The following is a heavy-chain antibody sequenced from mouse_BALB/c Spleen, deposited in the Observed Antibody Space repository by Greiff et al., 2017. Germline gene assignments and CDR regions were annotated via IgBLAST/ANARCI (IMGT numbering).Heavy chain of an antibody. CDR1: GFSLTSYG. D-gene: IGHD1-1*01. V-gene: IGHV2-9*02. CDR2: IWAGGST. J-gene: IGHJ3*01. Sequence: VMLVESGPGLVAPSQSLSITCTVSGFSLTSYGVHWVRQPPGKGLEWLGVIWAGGSTNYNSALMSRLSICKDNSKSQVFLKMNSLQTDDTAMYYCASPLSYYGSSSFAYWGQGTLVTVSA. CDR3: ASPLSYYGSSSFAY.